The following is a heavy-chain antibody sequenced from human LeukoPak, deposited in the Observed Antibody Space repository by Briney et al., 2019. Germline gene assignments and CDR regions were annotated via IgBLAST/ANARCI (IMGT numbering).Heavy chain of an antibody. CDR3: ARDGSGSYYYAFDI. J-gene: IGHJ3*02. D-gene: IGHD3-10*01. CDR1: GCSISSYY. V-gene: IGHV4-59*01. Sequence: PSETLSLTCTVSGCSISSYYWSWIRQPPGKGLGWIGYIYYSGSTNYNPSLKSRVTISVDTCKNQFSLKLSSVTAADTAVYYCARDGSGSYYYAFDIWGQGTMVTVSS. CDR2: IYYSGST.